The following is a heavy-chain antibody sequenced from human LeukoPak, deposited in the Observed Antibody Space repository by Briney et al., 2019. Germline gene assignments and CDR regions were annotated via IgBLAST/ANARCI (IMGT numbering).Heavy chain of an antibody. V-gene: IGHV3-21*01. CDR3: ARDEYDILTDYDY. D-gene: IGHD3-9*01. J-gene: IGHJ4*02. CDR1: GFTFSSYK. CDR2: ISSSSSYI. Sequence: GGSLRLSCAASGFTFSSYKMNWVRQAPGKGLEWVSSISSSSSYIYYADSVKGRFTISRDNAKNSLYLQMNGLRVEDTAVYYCARDEYDILTDYDYWGQGILVTVSS.